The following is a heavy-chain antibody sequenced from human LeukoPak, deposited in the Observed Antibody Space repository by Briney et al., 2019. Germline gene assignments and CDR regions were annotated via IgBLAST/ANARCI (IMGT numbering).Heavy chain of an antibody. J-gene: IGHJ4*02. V-gene: IGHV3-21*01. CDR2: ISSSSSYI. Sequence: PGGSLRLSCAASGFTFSGYAMSWVRQAPGKGLEWVSSISSSSSYIYYADSVKGRFTISRDNAKNSLYLQMNSLRAEDTAVYYCARESGVLYYYDSSGYYDYWGQGTLVTVSS. CDR3: ARESGVLYYYDSSGYYDY. D-gene: IGHD3-22*01. CDR1: GFTFSGYA.